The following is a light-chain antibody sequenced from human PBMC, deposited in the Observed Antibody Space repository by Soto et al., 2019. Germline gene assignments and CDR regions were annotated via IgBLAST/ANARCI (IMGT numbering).Light chain of an antibody. CDR3: QQINSFPLT. Sequence: DIQFSQAPSFLSASVGDRVTSTRLGSQAISTFLVWYQQKPGKAPKFLIYPASTLQSGVPSRFSGSGSGTEFTLTISSLQPEDSETYYCQQINSFPLTFGGGTKVDIK. J-gene: IGKJ4*01. CDR1: QAISTF. CDR2: PAS. V-gene: IGKV1-9*01.